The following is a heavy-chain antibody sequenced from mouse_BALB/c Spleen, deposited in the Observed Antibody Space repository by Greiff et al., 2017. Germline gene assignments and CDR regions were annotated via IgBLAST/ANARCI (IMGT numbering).Heavy chain of an antibody. D-gene: IGHD2-14*01. J-gene: IGHJ4*01. Sequence: VKLVESGAELAKPGASVKMSCKASGYTFTSYWMHWVKQRPGQGLEWIGYINPSTGYTEYNQKFKDKATLTADKSSSTAYMQLSSLTSEDSAVYYCARGRYDGYYAMDYWGQGTSVTVSS. CDR2: INPSTGYT. CDR3: ARGRYDGYYAMDY. CDR1: GYTFTSYW. V-gene: IGHV1-7*01.